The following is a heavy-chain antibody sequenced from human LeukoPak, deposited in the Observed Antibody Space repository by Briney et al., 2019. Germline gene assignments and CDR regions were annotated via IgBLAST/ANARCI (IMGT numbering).Heavy chain of an antibody. CDR3: ARDQSIIVPAAIRDRLLDY. D-gene: IGHD2-2*02. CDR1: GFTFSSYA. V-gene: IGHV3-30-3*01. Sequence: GGSLRLSCAASGFTFSSYAMHWVRQAPGKGLEWVAVISYDGSNKYYADSVKGRFTISRDNSKNTLYLQMNSLRAEDTAVYYCARDQSIIVPAAIRDRLLDYWGQGTLVTVSS. J-gene: IGHJ4*02. CDR2: ISYDGSNK.